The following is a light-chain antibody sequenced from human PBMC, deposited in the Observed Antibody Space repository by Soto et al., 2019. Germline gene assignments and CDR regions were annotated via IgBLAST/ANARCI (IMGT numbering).Light chain of an antibody. V-gene: IGLV3-21*02. Sequence: SYELTQPPSVSVAPGQTARITCGANDIESASVHWYQQKPGQAPVLVVFNDSERPSGIPERFSGSNSGNTATLTVSRVEAGDEADYYCQVCDFDSEQKVFGGGTKLTVL. CDR1: DIESAS. CDR3: QVCDFDSEQKV. J-gene: IGLJ3*02. CDR2: NDS.